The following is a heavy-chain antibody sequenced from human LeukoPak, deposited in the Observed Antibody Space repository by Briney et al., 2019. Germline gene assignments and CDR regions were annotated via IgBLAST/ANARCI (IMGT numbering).Heavy chain of an antibody. Sequence: SETLSLTCIVPGDSISSGGYYWSWIRQHPEKGLEWIGYIHYSGSTYYNPSLKSRVTISVDTSKNQFSLKLSSVTAADTAVYYCVRGLPYDYWGQGTLVTVSS. CDR3: VRGLPYDY. CDR1: GDSISSGGYY. CDR2: IHYSGST. J-gene: IGHJ4*02. V-gene: IGHV4-31*03. D-gene: IGHD2-15*01.